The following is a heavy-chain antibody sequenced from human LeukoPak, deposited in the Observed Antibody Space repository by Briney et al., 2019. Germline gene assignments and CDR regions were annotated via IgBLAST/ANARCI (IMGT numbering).Heavy chain of an antibody. J-gene: IGHJ5*02. CDR1: GYSISSGYY. Sequence: SETLSLTCTVSGYSISSGYYWGWIRQPPGKGLEWIGSIYHSGSTYYNPSLKSRVTISVDTSKNQFSLKLSSVTAADTAVYYCARDVKSVGFDPWGQGTLVTVPS. V-gene: IGHV4-38-2*02. CDR2: IYHSGST. CDR3: ARDVKSVGFDP.